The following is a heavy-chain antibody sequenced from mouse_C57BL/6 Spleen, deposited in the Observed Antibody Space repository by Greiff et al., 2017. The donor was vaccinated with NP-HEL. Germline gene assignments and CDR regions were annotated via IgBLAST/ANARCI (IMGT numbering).Heavy chain of an antibody. CDR3: ASCLLSEGYFDY. J-gene: IGHJ2*01. CDR2: ISSGGSYT. D-gene: IGHD6-1*01. CDR1: GFTFSSYG. Sequence: VQLQQSGGDLVKPGGSLKLSCAASGFTFSSYGMSWVRQTPDKRLEWVATISSGGSYTYYPDSVKGRFTISRDNAKNTLYLQMSSLKSEDTAMYYCASCLLSEGYFDYWGQGTTLTVSS. V-gene: IGHV5-6*01.